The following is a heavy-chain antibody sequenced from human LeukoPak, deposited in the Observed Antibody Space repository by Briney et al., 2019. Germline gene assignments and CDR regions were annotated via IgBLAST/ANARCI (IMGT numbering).Heavy chain of an antibody. V-gene: IGHV3-21*01. Sequence: GGSLRLSCAASGFTFSTYYMNWVRQAPGKGLNWVSSITTSSSYIYYADSVKGRFTISRDNAKNSLYLQMNSLRAEDTAVYYCARDLGGYSYGSHFDHWGQGTLVTVSS. J-gene: IGHJ4*02. CDR2: ITTSSSYI. CDR3: ARDLGGYSYGSHFDH. D-gene: IGHD5-18*01. CDR1: GFTFSTYY.